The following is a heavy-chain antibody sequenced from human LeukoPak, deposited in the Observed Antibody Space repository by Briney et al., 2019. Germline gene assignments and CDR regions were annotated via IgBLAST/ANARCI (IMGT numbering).Heavy chain of an antibody. CDR1: GGTFSSYA. J-gene: IGHJ6*02. CDR2: IIPIFGTA. CDR3: ASRHLPIFGVPYYYYGMDV. V-gene: IGHV1-69*13. D-gene: IGHD3-3*01. Sequence: ASVKVSCKASGGTFSSYAISWVRQAPGQGLEWMGGIIPIFGTANYAQKFQGRVTITADESTSTAYMELSSLRSEDTAVYYCASRHLPIFGVPYYYYGMDVRGQGTTVTVSS.